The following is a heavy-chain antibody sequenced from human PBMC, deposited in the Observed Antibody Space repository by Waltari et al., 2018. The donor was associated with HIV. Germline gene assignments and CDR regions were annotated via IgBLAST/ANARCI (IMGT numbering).Heavy chain of an antibody. J-gene: IGHJ4*02. CDR2: IYYSGTT. Sequence: QLQLQESGPGLVKPSETLSLTCTVPGGSISSTSYYWGWIRQPPGKGLDWIGSIYYSGTTYYNPSLESRVTISVDTSKNQFSLKLSSVTAADTTVYFCARHGDSSAWYVFHYWGQGTLVTVSS. CDR3: ARHGDSSAWYVFHY. CDR1: GGSISSTSYY. V-gene: IGHV4-39*01. D-gene: IGHD6-13*01.